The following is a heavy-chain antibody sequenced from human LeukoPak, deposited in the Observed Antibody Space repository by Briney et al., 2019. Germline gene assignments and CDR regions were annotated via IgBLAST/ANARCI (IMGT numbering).Heavy chain of an antibody. CDR1: GFTFSSYA. D-gene: IGHD3-10*01. J-gene: IGHJ3*02. CDR3: AKDEVPRWFGDPDAFDI. CDR2: ISGSGGST. Sequence: GGSLRLSCAASGFTFSSYATSWVRQAPGKGLEWVSAISGSGGSTYYADSVKGRFTISRDNSKNTLYLQMNSLRAEDTAVYYCAKDEVPRWFGDPDAFDIWGQGTMVTVSS. V-gene: IGHV3-23*01.